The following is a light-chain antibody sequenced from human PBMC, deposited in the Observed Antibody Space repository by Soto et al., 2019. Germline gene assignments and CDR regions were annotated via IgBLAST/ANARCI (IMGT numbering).Light chain of an antibody. J-gene: IGKJ1*01. V-gene: IGKV1-39*01. CDR1: QSISSY. CDR2: AAS. Sequence: DIQMTQSLSSLSASVGDRVTITCRASQSISSYLNWYQQKPGKAPKLLIYAASSLQSGVPSRFSGSGSETDFTLTISSLKPEDFATYSCQQSYSNTWTFGHGTKVDIK. CDR3: QQSYSNTWT.